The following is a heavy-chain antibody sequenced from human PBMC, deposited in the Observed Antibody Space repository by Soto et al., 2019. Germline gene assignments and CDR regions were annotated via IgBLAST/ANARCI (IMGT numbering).Heavy chain of an antibody. Sequence: PGGSLRLSCAGSGVTFRCYAVHWVRQSPGKGLEWVTVISDDGSKTYYVDSVKGRFTVSRDDSTNTVFLQMSSLRTEDTAVYHCARAYQLTYYFDYWGPGTLVTVSS. CDR2: ISDDGSKT. CDR1: GVTFRCYA. D-gene: IGHD2-21*01. J-gene: IGHJ4*02. CDR3: ARAYQLTYYFDY. V-gene: IGHV3-30*14.